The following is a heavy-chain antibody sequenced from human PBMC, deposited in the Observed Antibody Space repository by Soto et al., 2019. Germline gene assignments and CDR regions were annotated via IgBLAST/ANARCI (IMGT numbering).Heavy chain of an antibody. CDR3: AKDSLVTTVTIDNWFDP. V-gene: IGHV3-23*01. D-gene: IGHD4-4*01. J-gene: IGHJ5*02. Sequence: PGGSLRLSCAASGFTFSSYAMSWVRQAPGKGLEWVSAISGGGGSTYYADSVKGRFTISRDNSKNTLYLQMNSLRAEDTAVYYCAKDSLVTTVTIDNWFDPWGQGTLVTVSS. CDR1: GFTFSSYA. CDR2: ISGGGGST.